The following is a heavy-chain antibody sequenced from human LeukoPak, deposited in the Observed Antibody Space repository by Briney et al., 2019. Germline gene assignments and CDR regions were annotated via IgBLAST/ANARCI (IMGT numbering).Heavy chain of an antibody. CDR1: GYTFTNYG. J-gene: IGHJ4*02. Sequence: ASVKVSCKASGYTFTNYGISWVRQAPGQGLEWMGWISAYNGNTNYAQKLQGRVTMTTDTSTSTAYMGLRSLRSDDTAFYYCARDYSSGWYAFDYWGQGTLVTVSS. CDR3: ARDYSSGWYAFDY. V-gene: IGHV1-18*01. CDR2: ISAYNGNT. D-gene: IGHD6-19*01.